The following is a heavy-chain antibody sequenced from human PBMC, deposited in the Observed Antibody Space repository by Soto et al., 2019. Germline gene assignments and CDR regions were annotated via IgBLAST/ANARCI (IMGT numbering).Heavy chain of an antibody. CDR3: ARMPSGYYDSSGYYQDY. CDR1: GVPFSSYA. J-gene: IGHJ4*02. Sequence: SVKVSCKACGVPFSSYAISWGRQVPGPGPEWRGGMRPIVASANYAQQCRGRVTITADESTGTAYMELSSLRSEDTSVYYCARMPSGYYDSSGYYQDYWGQGTLVTVSS. CDR2: MRPIVASA. V-gene: IGHV1-69*13. D-gene: IGHD3-22*01.